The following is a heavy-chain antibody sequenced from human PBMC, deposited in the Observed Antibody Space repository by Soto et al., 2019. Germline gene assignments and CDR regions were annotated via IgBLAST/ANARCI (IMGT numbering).Heavy chain of an antibody. CDR1: GGSFSAYY. D-gene: IGHD6-6*01. CDR3: ARTSRFEY. Sequence: QVLLQQWGAGLLKPSETLSLTCAVYGGSFSAYYWTGIRQPPGKGLEWIGEINHSGSTNYNPSLKSRVTISVDTSKNQFSLKLSSVTAADTAVYYCARTSRFEYWGQGTLVTVSS. V-gene: IGHV4-34*01. CDR2: INHSGST. J-gene: IGHJ4*02.